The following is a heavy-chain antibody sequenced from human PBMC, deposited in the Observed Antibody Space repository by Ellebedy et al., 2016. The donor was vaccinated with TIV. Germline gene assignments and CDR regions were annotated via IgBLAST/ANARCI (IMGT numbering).Heavy chain of an antibody. V-gene: IGHV5-51*01. Sequence: GGSLRLSXKGSGYSFTSYWIGWVRQMPGKGLEWMGIIYPGDSDTRYSPSFQGQVTISADKSISTAYLQWSSLKASDTAMYYCAVIAVAVSGGVTLKIPNYFDYWGQGTLVTVSS. J-gene: IGHJ4*02. CDR1: GYSFTSYW. CDR3: AVIAVAVSGGVTLKIPNYFDY. CDR2: IYPGDSDT. D-gene: IGHD6-19*01.